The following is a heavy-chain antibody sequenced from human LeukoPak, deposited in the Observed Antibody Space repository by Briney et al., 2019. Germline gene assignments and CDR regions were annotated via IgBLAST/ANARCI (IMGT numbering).Heavy chain of an antibody. CDR3: ATQHKYCSSTSCPLYYFDY. V-gene: IGHV3-23*01. D-gene: IGHD2-2*01. CDR1: GFTFSNYW. CDR2: ISGSGGST. J-gene: IGHJ4*02. Sequence: GGSLRLSCAASGFTFSNYWMSWVRQAPGKGLEWVSAISGSGGSTYYADSVKGRFTISRDNSKNTLYLQMNSLRAEDTAVYYCATQHKYCSSTSCPLYYFDYWGQGTLVTVSS.